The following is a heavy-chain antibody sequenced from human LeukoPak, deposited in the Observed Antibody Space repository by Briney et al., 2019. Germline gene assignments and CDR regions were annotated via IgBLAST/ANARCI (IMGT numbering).Heavy chain of an antibody. D-gene: IGHD3-22*01. J-gene: IGHJ4*02. V-gene: IGHV3-30-3*01. CDR1: GFPFSSYW. Sequence: GGSLRLSCVASGFPFSSYWMTWVRQAPGKGLEWVAVISYDGSNKYYADSVKGRFTISRDNSKNTLYLQMNSLRAEDTAVYYCARDGPYDSSGYLDYWGQGTLVTVSS. CDR3: ARDGPYDSSGYLDY. CDR2: ISYDGSNK.